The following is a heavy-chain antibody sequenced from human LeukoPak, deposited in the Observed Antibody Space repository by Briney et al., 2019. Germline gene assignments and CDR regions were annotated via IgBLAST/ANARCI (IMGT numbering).Heavy chain of an antibody. CDR3: AKEYYYGSGSYYPTFNRYYYYGMDV. Sequence: GGSLRLSCAASGFTFSSCGMHWVRQAPGKGLEWVAVISYDGSNKYYADSVKGRFTISRDNSKNTLYLQMNSLRAEDTAVYYCAKEYYYGSGSYYPTFNRYYYYGMDVWGQGTTVTVSS. CDR1: GFTFSSCG. D-gene: IGHD3-10*01. J-gene: IGHJ6*02. CDR2: ISYDGSNK. V-gene: IGHV3-30*18.